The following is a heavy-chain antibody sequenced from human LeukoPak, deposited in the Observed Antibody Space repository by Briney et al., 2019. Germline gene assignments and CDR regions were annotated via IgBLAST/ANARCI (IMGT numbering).Heavy chain of an antibody. CDR2: IYYSGST. Sequence: SETLSLTCTVSGGSISSYYWSWIRQPPGKGLEWIGYIYYSGSTNCNPSLKSRVTISVDTSKNQFSLKLSSVTAADTAVYYCARGSYYYDSSGYSETGEIDWGQGTLVTVSS. CDR1: GGSISSYY. J-gene: IGHJ4*02. D-gene: IGHD3-22*01. CDR3: ARGSYYYDSSGYSETGEID. V-gene: IGHV4-59*01.